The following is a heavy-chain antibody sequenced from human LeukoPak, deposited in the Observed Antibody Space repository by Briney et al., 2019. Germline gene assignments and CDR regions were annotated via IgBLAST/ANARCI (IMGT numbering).Heavy chain of an antibody. CDR2: IYYSGST. CDR3: ARDRNSGWYDEDSIKGLGYFDL. Sequence: KTSETLSLTCTVSGGSISSYYWSWIRQPPGKGLEWIGSIYYSGSTYYNPSLKSRVTISVDTSKNQFSLKLSSVTAADTAVYYCARDRNSGWYDEDSIKGLGYFDLWGRGTLVTVSS. D-gene: IGHD6-19*01. J-gene: IGHJ2*01. CDR1: GGSISSYY. V-gene: IGHV4-59*12.